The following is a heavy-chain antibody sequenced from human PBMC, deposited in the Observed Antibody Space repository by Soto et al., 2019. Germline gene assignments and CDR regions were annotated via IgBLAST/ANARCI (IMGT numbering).Heavy chain of an antibody. V-gene: IGHV4-34*01. J-gene: IGHJ6*02. CDR3: ARGPPYSSGWDRDYYYYNGKDV. Sequence: PSETLSLTCAVYGGSFSGYYWSWIRQPPGKGLEWIGEINHSGSTNYNPSLKSRVTISVDTSKNQFSLKLSSVTAADTAAYYCARGPPYSSGWDRDYYYYNGKDVWGQGTTVTVSS. CDR1: GGSFSGYY. D-gene: IGHD6-19*01. CDR2: INHSGST.